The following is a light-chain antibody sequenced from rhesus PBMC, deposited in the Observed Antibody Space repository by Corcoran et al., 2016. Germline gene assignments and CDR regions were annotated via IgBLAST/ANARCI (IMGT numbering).Light chain of an antibody. J-gene: IGLJ6*01. V-gene: IGLV2-23*02. Sequence: QAALTQPPSMSGSPGQSVTISCTGTSSDIGGYNRVSWYQQYAGKAPKLIIYDVSQRPSGVSDRFSGSKSGNTASLTISGLQAEDEADVHCCSFAGSNTYVFGSGTTLTVL. CDR3: CSFAGSNTYV. CDR2: DVS. CDR1: SSDIGGYNR.